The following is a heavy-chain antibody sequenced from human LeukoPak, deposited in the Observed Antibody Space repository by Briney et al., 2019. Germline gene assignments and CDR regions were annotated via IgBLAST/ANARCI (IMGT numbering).Heavy chain of an antibody. CDR1: GFSFSSYE. Sequence: GGSLRLSCAASGFSFSSYEWNWVRQAPGKGLEWISYIDTSGSTTFYADSVKGRFTTSRDNAKNSLFLQMSSLRAEDTAVYYCARDCVRSSTSCTNWFDPWGQGTLVTVSS. V-gene: IGHV3-48*03. CDR2: IDTSGSTT. J-gene: IGHJ5*02. D-gene: IGHD2-2*01. CDR3: ARDCVRSSTSCTNWFDP.